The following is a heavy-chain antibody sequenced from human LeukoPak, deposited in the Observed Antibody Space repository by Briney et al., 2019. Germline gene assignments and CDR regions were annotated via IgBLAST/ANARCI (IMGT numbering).Heavy chain of an antibody. V-gene: IGHV3-30*18. J-gene: IGHJ4*02. CDR1: GFTFSSYG. D-gene: IGHD3-22*01. CDR2: ISYDGSNK. CDR3: AKDGRGYYDSSGYRPFDY. Sequence: GGSLRLSCAASGFTFSSYGMHWVRQAPGKGLEWVAVISYDGSNKYYADSVKGRFTISRDNSKNTLYLQMNSLRAEDTAVYYCAKDGRGYYDSSGYRPFDYWGQGTLVTVSS.